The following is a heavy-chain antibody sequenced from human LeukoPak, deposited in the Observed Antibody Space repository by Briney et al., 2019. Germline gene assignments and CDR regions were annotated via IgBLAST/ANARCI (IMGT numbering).Heavy chain of an antibody. Sequence: SETQSLTCTVSGGSMSGHWSSSIRQSPGKGLEWIGDIFYSGGTNNNSPLKSRLTMSLDTSKNQFSLKLSSVTAADTAMYYWARRNTADASIDFWGQGILVIAPS. CDR1: GGSMSGHW. CDR2: IFYSGGT. CDR3: ARRNTADASIDF. V-gene: IGHV4-59*08. D-gene: IGHD2/OR15-2a*01. J-gene: IGHJ4*02.